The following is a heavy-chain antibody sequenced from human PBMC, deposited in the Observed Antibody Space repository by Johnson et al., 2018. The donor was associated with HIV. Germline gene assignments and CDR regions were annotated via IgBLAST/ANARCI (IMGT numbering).Heavy chain of an antibody. CDR2: LSGSGGSK. V-gene: IGHV3-23*04. CDR3: AKVRYYDRDAFDI. CDR1: GFTFSSYA. J-gene: IGHJ3*02. Sequence: VQLVESGGGLVQPGGSLRLSCAASGFTFSSYAMSWVRQAPGKGLEWVSALSGSGGSKYYADSAKGRFTISRYNSKNTLYLQMNSLRAEDTAVHYCAKVRYYDRDAFDIWGPGTLVTVSP. D-gene: IGHD3-22*01.